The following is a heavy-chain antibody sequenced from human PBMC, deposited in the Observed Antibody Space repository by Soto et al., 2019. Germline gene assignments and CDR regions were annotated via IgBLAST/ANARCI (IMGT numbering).Heavy chain of an antibody. V-gene: IGHV3-48*01. D-gene: IGHD6-19*01. CDR1: GFTFSFYT. CDR2: ISRGGSSI. CDR3: VREGGDLRGSGVFDY. J-gene: IGHJ4*02. Sequence: QLVESGGGLVQPGGSLRLSCAASGFTFSFYTMNWVRQTPGKGLEWLAYISRGGSSIYYADSVKGRFTVSRDNANNSLSVQLNSLRREDTAVYYCVREGGDLRGSGVFDYWGQGTLVSVSS.